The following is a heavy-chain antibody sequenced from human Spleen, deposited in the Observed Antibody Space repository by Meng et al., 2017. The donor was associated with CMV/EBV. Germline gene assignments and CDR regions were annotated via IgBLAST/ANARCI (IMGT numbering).Heavy chain of an antibody. CDR2: MSYSGST. CDR3: ARGRLPYY. D-gene: IGHD5-18*01. V-gene: IGHV4-39*07. Sequence: SETLSLTCTVSGGSITSTTYYWGWIRQPPGKGLEWIGSMSYSGSTYYNPSLKSRVIISVDTSKSQFSLKLTSVTAADTAVYYCARGRLPYYWGQGTLVTVSS. J-gene: IGHJ4*02. CDR1: GGSITSTTYY.